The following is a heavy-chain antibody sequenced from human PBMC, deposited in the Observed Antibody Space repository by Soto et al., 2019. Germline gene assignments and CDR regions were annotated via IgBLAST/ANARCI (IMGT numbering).Heavy chain of an antibody. CDR2: IGLTGGGA. CDR3: VNDRNTPERX. Sequence: GGSLRLSCSASGFTFSHQTMYWVRQAPGKGLEYVSAIGLTGGGAYYADSVKGRFTISRDNSKSKLFLEMTSLRPDDTASYYCVNDRNTPERXWGQGTLVTVSX. D-gene: IGHD6-25*01. CDR1: GFTFSHQT. J-gene: IGHJ4*02. V-gene: IGHV3-64D*06.